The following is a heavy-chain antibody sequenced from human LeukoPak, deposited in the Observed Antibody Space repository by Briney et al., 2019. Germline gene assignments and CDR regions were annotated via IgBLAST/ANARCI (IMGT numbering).Heavy chain of an antibody. CDR2: INHSGST. Sequence: SETLSLTCAVYGGSFSGYYWSWIRQPPGKGLGWIGEINHSGSTNYNPSLKSRVTISVDTSKNQFSLKLSSVTAADTAVYYCATIAAAGKRAFDIWGQGTMVTVSS. CDR1: GGSFSGYY. CDR3: ATIAAAGKRAFDI. V-gene: IGHV4-34*01. J-gene: IGHJ3*02. D-gene: IGHD6-13*01.